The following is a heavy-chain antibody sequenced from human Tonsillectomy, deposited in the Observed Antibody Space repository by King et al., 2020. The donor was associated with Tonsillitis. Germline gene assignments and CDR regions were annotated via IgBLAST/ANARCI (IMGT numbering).Heavy chain of an antibody. CDR3: AKDVAVAGGVLYFDY. D-gene: IGHD6-19*01. Sequence: VQLVGSGGGLVQPGGSLRLSCAASGFTFSSYSMSWVRQAPGKGLEWVSVVSGSGGSTDDEDSVKGRFTISRDNSKNTLHLQMNSLIAEDTAVYYCAKDVAVAGGVLYFDYWGQGTLVTVSS. CDR1: GFTFSSYS. J-gene: IGHJ4*02. V-gene: IGHV3-23*04. CDR2: VSGSGGST.